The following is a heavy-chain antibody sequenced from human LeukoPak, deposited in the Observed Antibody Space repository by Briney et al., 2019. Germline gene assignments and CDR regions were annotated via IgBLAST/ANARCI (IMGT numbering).Heavy chain of an antibody. V-gene: IGHV3-30-3*01. J-gene: IGHJ4*02. CDR1: GFTFSSYA. CDR2: ISYDGSNK. Sequence: PGGSLRLSCAASGFTFSSYAMRWVRQAPGKGLEWVAVISYDGSNKYYADSVKGRFTISRDNSKNTLYLQMNSLRAEDTAVYYCARGGRYCSGGSCYKTQYYFDYWGQGTLVTVSS. D-gene: IGHD2-15*01. CDR3: ARGGRYCSGGSCYKTQYYFDY.